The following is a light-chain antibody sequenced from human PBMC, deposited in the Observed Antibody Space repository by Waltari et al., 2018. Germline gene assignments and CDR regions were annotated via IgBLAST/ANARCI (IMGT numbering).Light chain of an antibody. V-gene: IGKV4-1*01. CDR1: QSVLTSSNNKYY. CDR2: WAS. Sequence: DIVMTQSPDSLAVSLGERATINCKSSQSVLTSSNNKYYLAWYRQKPGQPPKLLIYWASTRESGVPDRFIGSGSGTDFTLTISSLQAEDVAVYYCQQYYDAPRTFGQGTKVEIK. J-gene: IGKJ1*01. CDR3: QQYYDAPRT.